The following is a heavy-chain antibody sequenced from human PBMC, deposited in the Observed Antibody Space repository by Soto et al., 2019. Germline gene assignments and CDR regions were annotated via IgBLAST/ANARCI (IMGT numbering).Heavy chain of an antibody. CDR2: INTNGNAM. V-gene: IGHV3-48*03. CDR3: AREDINCGGDCFSL. Sequence: QTGGSLRLSCAASGFTFSSYEMNWVRQAPGRGLEWISYINTNGNAMYYADSVRGRFTVSRDSAKNSLYLQMNSLRAEDTAVYYCAREDINCGGDCFSLWGQGTLVTVSS. D-gene: IGHD2-21*02. CDR1: GFTFSSYE. J-gene: IGHJ4*02.